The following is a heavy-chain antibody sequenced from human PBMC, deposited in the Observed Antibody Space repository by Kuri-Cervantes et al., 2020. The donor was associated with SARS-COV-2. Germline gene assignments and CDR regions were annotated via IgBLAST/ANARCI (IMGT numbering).Heavy chain of an antibody. CDR1: GFTVSSNY. Sequence: GESLKISCAASGFTVSSNYMSWVRQAPGKGLEWVSVIYGGGSTYYADSVEGRFTIARDSSKNSLYLQMNSLRAEDTAMYYCAKVSSPHYYYLSGSSLDSWGQGTLVTVSS. J-gene: IGHJ5*02. D-gene: IGHD3-10*01. V-gene: IGHV3-53*05. CDR2: IYGGGST. CDR3: AKVSSPHYYYLSGSSLDS.